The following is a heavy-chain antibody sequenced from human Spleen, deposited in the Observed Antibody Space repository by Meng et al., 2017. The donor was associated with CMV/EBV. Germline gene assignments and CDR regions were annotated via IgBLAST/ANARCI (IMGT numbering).Heavy chain of an antibody. CDR1: GFTFSSYW. D-gene: IGHD6-13*01. J-gene: IGHJ6*02. CDR3: ARDISIAAAGTEHYYYYGMDV. CDR2: IKEDGSEK. V-gene: IGHV3-7*01. Sequence: GESLKISCAASGFTFSSYWMNWVRQAPGKGLEWVANIKEDGSEKYYVDSVKGRFTISRDKAKNSLYLQMNSLRAEDTAVYYCARDISIAAAGTEHYYYYGMDVWGQGTTVTVSS.